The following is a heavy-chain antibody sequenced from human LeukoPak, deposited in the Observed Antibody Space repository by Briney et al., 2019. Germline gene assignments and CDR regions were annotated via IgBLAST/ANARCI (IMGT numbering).Heavy chain of an antibody. CDR3: ATVGIVGGEPFDI. CDR2: FDPEDGET. Sequence: ASVKVSCKVSGYTLTELSMHWVRQASGKGLEWMGGFDPEDGETIYAQKFQGRVTMTEDTSTDIAYMELSSLRSEDTAVYYCATVGIVGGEPFDIWGQGTMVTVSS. J-gene: IGHJ3*02. D-gene: IGHD1-26*01. CDR1: GYTLTELS. V-gene: IGHV1-24*01.